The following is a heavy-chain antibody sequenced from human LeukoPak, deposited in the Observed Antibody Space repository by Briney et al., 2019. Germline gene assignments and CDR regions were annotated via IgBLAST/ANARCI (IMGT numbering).Heavy chain of an antibody. V-gene: IGHV4-34*01. CDR2: INHSGST. CDR1: GGSFSGYY. CDR3: SMRADAFDI. J-gene: IGHJ3*02. Sequence: SETLSLTCAVYGGSFSGYYWSWIRQPPGKGLEWIGEINHSGSTNYNPSLKSRVTISVDTSKNQFSLELSSVTAADTAVYYCSMRADAFDIWGQGTMVTVSS.